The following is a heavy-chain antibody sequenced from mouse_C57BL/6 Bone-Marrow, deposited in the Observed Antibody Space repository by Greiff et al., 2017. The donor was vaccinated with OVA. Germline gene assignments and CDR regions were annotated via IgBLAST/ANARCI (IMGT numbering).Heavy chain of an antibody. V-gene: IGHV1-36*01. CDR3: AKGITTVVAEGPDY. CDR1: GFTFTDYY. Sequence: EVQLVESGPVLVKPGPSVKISCKASGFTFTDYYMHWVKQSHGKSLEWIGLVYPYNGGTSYNQKFKGKATLTVDTSSSTAYMELNSLTSEDSAVYYCAKGITTVVAEGPDYWGQGTTLTVSS. J-gene: IGHJ2*01. D-gene: IGHD1-1*01. CDR2: VYPYNGGT.